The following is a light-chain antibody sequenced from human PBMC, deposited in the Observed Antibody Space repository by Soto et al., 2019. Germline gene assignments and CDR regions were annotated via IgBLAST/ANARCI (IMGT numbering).Light chain of an antibody. CDR2: GAS. J-gene: IGKJ4*01. V-gene: IGKV3-20*01. Sequence: EIVLTPSPATLSLSPGERATLSCRASQSVTSYLAWYQQKPGQAPRLLIYGASSRATGIPDRFSGSGSGTDFTLTISRLEPEDFALYYCQQYGNSPLTFGGGTKVDIK. CDR3: QQYGNSPLT. CDR1: QSVTSY.